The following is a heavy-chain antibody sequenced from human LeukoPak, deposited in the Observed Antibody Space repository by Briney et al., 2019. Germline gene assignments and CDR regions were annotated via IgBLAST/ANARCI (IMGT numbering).Heavy chain of an antibody. Sequence: GSLRLSCAASGFTFSNYAMSWVRQAPGKGLEWVSAISGSGDSTYYADSVKGRFTISRNNSKNTLYLQMNSLRAEDTAVYYCARENQGAFDIWGQGTMVTVSS. CDR1: GFTFSNYA. CDR2: ISGSGDST. V-gene: IGHV3-23*01. CDR3: ARENQGAFDI. J-gene: IGHJ3*02.